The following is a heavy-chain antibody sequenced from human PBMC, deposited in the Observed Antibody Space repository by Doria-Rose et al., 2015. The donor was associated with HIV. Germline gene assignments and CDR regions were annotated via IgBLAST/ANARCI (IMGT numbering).Heavy chain of an antibody. Sequence: EVQLLESGGGLVRPGRSLRLSCVGSGFSFESYAMHWVRLAPGKGLEGVAGISWDSGAKGNADSVDGRFTISRDNAKKSVYLEMRSLRPEDTAFYYCAKAPIIGPKYYFYMDVWGKGTSVTVSS. CDR1: GFSFESYA. V-gene: IGHV3-9*01. CDR2: ISWDSGAK. D-gene: IGHD3-3*01. J-gene: IGHJ6*03. CDR3: AKAPIIGPKYYFYMDV.